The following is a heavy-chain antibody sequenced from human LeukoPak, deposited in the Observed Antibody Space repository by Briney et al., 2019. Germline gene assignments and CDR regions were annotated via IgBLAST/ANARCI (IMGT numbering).Heavy chain of an antibody. CDR2: INPSGGST. CDR1: GYTFTSYY. V-gene: IGHV1-46*01. J-gene: IGHJ4*02. D-gene: IGHD6-19*01. CDR3: ARARSLAVAGRGLGY. Sequence: ASVKVSCKASGYTFTSYYMHWVRQAPGQGLEWMGIINPSGGSTSYAQKFQGRVTMTRDTSTSTVYMELSSLRSEDTAVCYCARARSLAVAGRGLGYWGQGTLVTVSS.